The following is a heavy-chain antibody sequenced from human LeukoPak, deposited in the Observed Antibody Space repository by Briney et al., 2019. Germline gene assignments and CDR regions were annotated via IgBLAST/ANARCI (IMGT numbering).Heavy chain of an antibody. V-gene: IGHV4-4*07. CDR3: ARRSRYCSGGSCYGYFDY. CDR1: GGSIGSYY. D-gene: IGHD2-15*01. Sequence: SETLSLTCTVSGGSIGSYYWSWIRQPAGKGLEWIGRIYTSGSTNYNPSLKSRVTMSVDTSKNQFSLKLSSVTAADTAVYYCARRSRYCSGGSCYGYFDYWGQGTLVTVSS. CDR2: IYTSGST. J-gene: IGHJ4*02.